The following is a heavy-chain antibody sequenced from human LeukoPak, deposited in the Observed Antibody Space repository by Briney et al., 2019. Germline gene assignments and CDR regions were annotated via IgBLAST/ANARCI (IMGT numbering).Heavy chain of an antibody. CDR3: ARDGSGWSSDY. V-gene: IGHV3-33*01. Sequence: PGGSLRLSCVGSGFEESGFNFRNSGMHWVRQAPGKGLEWVAVMWNDGIIGKYADSVRGRFSVSRDNSKKTVYLQMDSLRVDDTSVYYCARDGSGWSSDYWGQGTLVTVSS. D-gene: IGHD6-19*01. CDR1: GFEESGFNFRNSG. J-gene: IGHJ4*02. CDR2: MWNDGIIG.